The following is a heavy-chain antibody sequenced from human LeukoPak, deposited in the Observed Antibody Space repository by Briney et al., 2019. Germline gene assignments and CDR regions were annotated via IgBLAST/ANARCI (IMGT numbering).Heavy chain of an antibody. CDR3: ATGDDGSGTPFDP. CDR1: AYTFTNHR. D-gene: IGHD3-10*01. V-gene: IGHV1-18*01. CDR2: ISAYNRNT. Sequence: ASVKVSCKASAYTFTNHRISWVRQAPGQGLEWMGWISAYNRNTNSAQSLQGRVTMTRDSSTSTAYMELRSLRSDDTAVYYCATGDDGSGTPFDPWGQGTLVTVSS. J-gene: IGHJ5*02.